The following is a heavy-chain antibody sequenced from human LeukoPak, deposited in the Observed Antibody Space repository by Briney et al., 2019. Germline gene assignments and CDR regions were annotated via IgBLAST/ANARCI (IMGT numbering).Heavy chain of an antibody. CDR3: ARQIYGDLHYFDY. J-gene: IGHJ4*02. V-gene: IGHV4-30-4*01. CDR2: IYYSGSS. D-gene: IGHD4-17*01. CDR1: GGSISSGDYY. Sequence: PSETLSLTCTVSGGSISSGDYYWSWIRQPPGKGLEWIGYIYYSGSSYYIPSLESRVTMSVDTSKNQFSLRLSSVTAADTAVYYCARQIYGDLHYFDYWGQGTLVTVSS.